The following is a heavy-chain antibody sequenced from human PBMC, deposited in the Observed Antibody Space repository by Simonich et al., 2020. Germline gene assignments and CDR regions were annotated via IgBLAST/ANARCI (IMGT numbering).Heavy chain of an antibody. V-gene: IGHV3-53*01. Sequence: EVQLVESGGGLIQPGGSLRLSCSASGFTVSSNYMSWVRQAPGKGLGWFSVIYSGGSTYYADAVKGRFTISRDNSKSTLYLQINSLRAEDTAVYYCARWTATGYYFDYWGQGTLVTVSS. D-gene: IGHD1-1*01. CDR2: IYSGGST. CDR3: ARWTATGYYFDY. J-gene: IGHJ4*02. CDR1: GFTVSSNY.